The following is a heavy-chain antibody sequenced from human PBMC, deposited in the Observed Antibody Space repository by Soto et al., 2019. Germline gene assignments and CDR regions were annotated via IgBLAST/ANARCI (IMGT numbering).Heavy chain of an antibody. CDR3: AKVPNTQVWLHYLAY. CDR2: ISHHGSNT. Sequence: QVQLVQSGGNVVQPGRSLRLSCAASGFTFSNYGMHWVRQAPGKGLEWLAFISHHGSNTYYADSVKGRFTISGDNSKNTLYLQVNRLRAEDTAVFFRAKVPNTQVWLHYLAYWGQGTRVSVSS. CDR1: GFTFSNYG. D-gene: IGHD5-18*01. J-gene: IGHJ4*02. V-gene: IGHV3-30*18.